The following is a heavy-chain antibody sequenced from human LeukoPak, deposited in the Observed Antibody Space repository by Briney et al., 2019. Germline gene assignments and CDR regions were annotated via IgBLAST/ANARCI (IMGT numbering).Heavy chain of an antibody. CDR1: GYTFTSNY. V-gene: IGHV1-46*01. Sequence: ASVKVSCKAFGYTFTSNYMHWVRQAPGQGPEWMGVISPSGGSTTYAQKFQGRVTLTRDMSTSTDYLELSSLRSEDTAVYYCARAGGYCGCISCPYYFDYWGQGSLVAVSS. CDR2: ISPSGGST. D-gene: IGHD2-15*01. CDR3: ARAGGYCGCISCPYYFDY. J-gene: IGHJ4*02.